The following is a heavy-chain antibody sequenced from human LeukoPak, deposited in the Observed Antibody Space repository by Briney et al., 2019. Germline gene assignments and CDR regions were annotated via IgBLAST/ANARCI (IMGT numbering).Heavy chain of an antibody. CDR2: IHHSGDT. Sequence: SETLSLTCTVSGGSIRSSTYYWAWIRQPPGKGLEWTGTIHHSGDTYYNPSLKSRVTISVDASKNQFSLNLSSVTAADTAVYYCARLGGYYDPPDYWGQGTLVTVSS. D-gene: IGHD3-22*01. CDR3: ARLGGYYDPPDY. J-gene: IGHJ4*02. V-gene: IGHV4-39*01. CDR1: GGSIRSSTYY.